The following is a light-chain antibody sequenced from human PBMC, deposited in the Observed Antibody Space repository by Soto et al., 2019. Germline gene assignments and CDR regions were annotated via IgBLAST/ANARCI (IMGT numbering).Light chain of an antibody. Sequence: QSVLTQPHSVSGSPGQSVTISCTGTNSDVGRYNSVSWYQQLPGKAPQLIISAVRQRPSGVPDRFSGSKSGNTASLTISGLQTDDEAAYFCFSYTANDNWVFGGGTKLTVL. CDR1: NSDVGRYNS. J-gene: IGLJ3*02. CDR2: AVR. CDR3: FSYTANDNWV. V-gene: IGLV2-11*01.